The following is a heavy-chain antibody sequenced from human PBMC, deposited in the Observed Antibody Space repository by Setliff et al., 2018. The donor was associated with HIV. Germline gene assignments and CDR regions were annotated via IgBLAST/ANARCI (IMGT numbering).Heavy chain of an antibody. CDR2: IYNRGST. V-gene: IGHV4-38-2*02. CDR1: GYSISSGYY. CDR3: ARELLRSWDGSENSYKPYYFDY. J-gene: IGHJ4*02. Sequence: SETLSLTCTVSGYSISSGYYWGWIRQPPGKGLEWIGSIYNRGSTYYNPSLKSRVTISVDTSKNQFSLKLSSVTAADTAVYYCARELLRSWDGSENSYKPYYFDYWGQGTLVTVSS. D-gene: IGHD3-10*01.